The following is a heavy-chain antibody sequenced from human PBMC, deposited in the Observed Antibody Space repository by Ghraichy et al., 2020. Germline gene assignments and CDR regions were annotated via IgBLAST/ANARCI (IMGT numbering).Heavy chain of an antibody. D-gene: IGHD3-22*01. CDR2: IIPIFGTA. J-gene: IGHJ6*02. CDR3: ARAGMAEYYYDTTSYYGMDV. Sequence: SVKVSFKASGGTFSSYAISWVRQAPGQGLEWMGGIIPIFGTANYAQKFQGRVTITADESTSPAYMELSSLRSEDTAVYYCARAGMAEYYYDTTSYYGMDVWGQGTTVTVSS. V-gene: IGHV1-69*13. CDR1: GGTFSSYA.